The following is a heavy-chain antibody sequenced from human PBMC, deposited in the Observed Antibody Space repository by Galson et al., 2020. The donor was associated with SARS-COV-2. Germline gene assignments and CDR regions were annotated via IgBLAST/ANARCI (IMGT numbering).Heavy chain of an antibody. Sequence: SCAASGFSFNSYSMNWVRQAPGKGLEWVSTISSSGRYIYYADSVKGRFTISRDNAKNSLSLLMNSLTGDDTAVYYCAKGYYDASEAECFHHWGQGTLVTVSS. CDR1: GFSFNSYS. CDR3: AKGYYDASEAECFHH. CDR2: ISSSGRYI. V-gene: IGHV3-21*01. D-gene: IGHD3-22*01. J-gene: IGHJ1*01.